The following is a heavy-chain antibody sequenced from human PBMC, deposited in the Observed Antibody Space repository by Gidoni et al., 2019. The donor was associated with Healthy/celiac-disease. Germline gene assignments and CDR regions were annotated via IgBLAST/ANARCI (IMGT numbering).Heavy chain of an antibody. V-gene: IGHV3-53*01. Sequence: EVQLVESGGGLIQPGGSRRLSGAASGVTVSSNYMSWVRQAPGRGLEWVSVIYSVGRTYYAYSVKGRFTISRDNSKNTLYLQMNSLRAEDTAVYYCARESGYGDPFDYWGQGTLVTVSS. CDR1: GVTVSSNY. CDR3: ARESGYGDPFDY. D-gene: IGHD4-17*01. CDR2: IYSVGRT. J-gene: IGHJ4*02.